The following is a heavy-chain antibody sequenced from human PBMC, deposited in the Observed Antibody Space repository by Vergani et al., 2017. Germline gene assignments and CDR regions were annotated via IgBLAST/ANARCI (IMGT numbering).Heavy chain of an antibody. CDR1: GGSISSGSYY. V-gene: IGHV4-61*01. CDR3: ARGPEMMYPTAGRQDYYYYGMDV. Sequence: QVQLQESGPGLVKPSQTLSLTCTVSGGSISSGSYYWSWIRQPPGKGLEWIGYIYYSGSTNYNPSLKSRVTISVDTSKNQFSLKLSSVTAADTAVYYCARGPEMMYPTAGRQDYYYYGMDVWGQGTTVTVSS. CDR2: IYYSGST. J-gene: IGHJ6*02. D-gene: IGHD6-13*01.